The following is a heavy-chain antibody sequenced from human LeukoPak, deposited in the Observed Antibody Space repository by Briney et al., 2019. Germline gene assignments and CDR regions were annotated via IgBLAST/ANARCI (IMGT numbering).Heavy chain of an antibody. D-gene: IGHD6-19*01. Sequence: SGGSLRLSCAASGFTFSSYWMIGVRQAPGKGLEWVANIKQDGSEEYYVDSVKGRFTISRDNAKNSLYLQMNSLRAEDTAVYYCARDREGIAVAGPYWYFDLWGRGTLVTVSS. V-gene: IGHV3-7*05. CDR3: ARDREGIAVAGPYWYFDL. J-gene: IGHJ2*01. CDR1: GFTFSSYW. CDR2: IKQDGSEE.